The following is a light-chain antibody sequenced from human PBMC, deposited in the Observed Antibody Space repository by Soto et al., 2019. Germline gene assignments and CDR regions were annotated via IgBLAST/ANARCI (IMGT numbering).Light chain of an antibody. V-gene: IGLV2-14*01. J-gene: IGLJ1*01. CDR3: SSYTSSSNLHV. CDR1: SSDVGGYNY. Sequence: QSALTQPASVSGSPGQSITISCTGTSSDVGGYNYVSWYQQHPGKAPKLMIYDVSNRPSGVSNRFSGSKSGNTASLTISGLQAEDEADYYCSSYTSSSNLHVFGPGTKVTVL. CDR2: DVS.